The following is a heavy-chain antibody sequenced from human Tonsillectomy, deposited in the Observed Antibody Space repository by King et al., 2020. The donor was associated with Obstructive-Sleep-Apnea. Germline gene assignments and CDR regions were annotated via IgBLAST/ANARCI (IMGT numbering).Heavy chain of an antibody. J-gene: IGHJ2*01. Sequence: VQLVESGGGLVKPGGSLRLSCAASGFTFSSYSMNLVRQAPVKGLEWVSSISSSSSYIYYADSVKGRFNISRDNAKNSLYLQMNSLRSEDTAVYYCARDPNSYDSGLDLWGRGTLVTVSS. CDR1: GFTFSSYS. CDR2: ISSSSSYI. CDR3: ARDPNSYDSGLDL. D-gene: IGHD3-22*01. V-gene: IGHV3-21*01.